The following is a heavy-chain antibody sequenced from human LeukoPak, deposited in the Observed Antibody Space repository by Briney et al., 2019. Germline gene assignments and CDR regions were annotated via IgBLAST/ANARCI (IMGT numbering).Heavy chain of an antibody. D-gene: IGHD4-17*01. CDR2: IPSSGGTI. CDR3: ARDDYGATFDAFDI. J-gene: IGHJ3*02. CDR1: GFTFNNYE. V-gene: IGHV3-48*03. Sequence: PGGSLRLSCAASGFTFNNYEMNWVRQAPWKGLEWVSYIPSSGGTIYYADSVKGRFTMSRDNAKNSVYLQMNSLRAEDTAVYYCARDDYGATFDAFDIWGQGTMVTVSS.